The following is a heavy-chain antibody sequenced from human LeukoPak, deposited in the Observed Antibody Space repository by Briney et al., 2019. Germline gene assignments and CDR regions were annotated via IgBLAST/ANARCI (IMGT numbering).Heavy chain of an antibody. CDR3: ARGAMATTPFFDY. V-gene: IGHV4-59*01. D-gene: IGHD5-24*01. CDR1: GGSISSYS. CDR2: VYYTGST. J-gene: IGHJ4*02. Sequence: SETLSLTCTVSGGSISSYSWNWIRQPPGKGLEWIGYVYYTGSTNFNPSLKSRVTMSLDTSRNQFSLKLTSLTAADTAVYYCARGAMATTPFFDYWGQGTLVTVSS.